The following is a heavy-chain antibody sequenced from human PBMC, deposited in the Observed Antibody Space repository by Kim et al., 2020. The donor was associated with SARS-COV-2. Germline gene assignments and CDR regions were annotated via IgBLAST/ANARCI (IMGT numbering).Heavy chain of an antibody. D-gene: IGHD6-13*01. CDR3: ARVREGGSSWYYFDY. V-gene: IGHV3-11*01. Sequence: ADSGKGRFTLSRGNAKKSQDLQMNGLRAEDTAVYYCARVREGGSSWYYFDYWGQGTLVTVSS. J-gene: IGHJ4*02.